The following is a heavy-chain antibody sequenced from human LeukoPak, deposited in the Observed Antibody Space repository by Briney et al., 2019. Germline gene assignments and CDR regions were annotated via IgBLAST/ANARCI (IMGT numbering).Heavy chain of an antibody. D-gene: IGHD2-15*01. V-gene: IGHV3-23*01. J-gene: IGHJ4*02. CDR3: AKAPVTTCSGAYCYPFDY. CDR1: GFTFSSYA. CDR2: ISGSGDST. Sequence: GGSLRLSCAASGFTFSSYAMSWVRQAPGKGLEWVSAISGSGDSTYYADSVKGRFTISRDNSKNTLYLQMNSLRAGDAAVYYCAKAPVTTCSGAYCYPFDYWSQGTLVTVSS.